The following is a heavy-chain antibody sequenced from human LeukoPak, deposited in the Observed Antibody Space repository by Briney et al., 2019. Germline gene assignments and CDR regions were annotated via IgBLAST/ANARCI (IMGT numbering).Heavy chain of an antibody. CDR2: INPNSGGT. D-gene: IGHD2-8*01. V-gene: IGHV1-2*06. CDR1: GGTFSSYA. Sequence: ASVKVSCTTSGGTFSSYAISWVRQAPGQGLEWMGRINPNSGGTNYAQKFQGRVTMTRDTSISTAYMELSRLRSDDTAVYYCVRVYGYCTNGVCHRSKEFDYWGQGTPVTVSS. J-gene: IGHJ4*02. CDR3: VRVYGYCTNGVCHRSKEFDY.